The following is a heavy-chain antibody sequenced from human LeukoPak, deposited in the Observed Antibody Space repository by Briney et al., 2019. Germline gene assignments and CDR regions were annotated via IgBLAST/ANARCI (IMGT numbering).Heavy chain of an antibody. CDR1: GFTFSSYA. V-gene: IGHV3-23*01. J-gene: IGHJ3*02. Sequence: PGGSLRLSCAAFGFTFSSYAMSWVRQAPGKGLEWVSAISGSGGSTFYADSVKGRFTISKDNSKNTLYLQMNSLRAEDTAVYYCAKDWDERDCSSTSCFNDAFDIWGQGTMVTVSS. D-gene: IGHD2-2*01. CDR2: ISGSGGST. CDR3: AKDWDERDCSSTSCFNDAFDI.